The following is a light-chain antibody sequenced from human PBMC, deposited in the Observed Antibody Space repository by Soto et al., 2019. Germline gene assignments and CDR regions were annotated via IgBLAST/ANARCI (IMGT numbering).Light chain of an antibody. CDR2: AAS. CDR3: QKTSSTPT. J-gene: IGKJ4*01. CDR1: QSIRSY. V-gene: IGKV1-39*01. Sequence: DIQLTQSPSSLSASVGDRVTITCRASQSIRSYLNWYQQKPGKAPKLLIYAASSLQTGVSSRFSGSGSGTDFTLTISHLQPEDFATYYCQKTSSTPTFGGGTKVAIK.